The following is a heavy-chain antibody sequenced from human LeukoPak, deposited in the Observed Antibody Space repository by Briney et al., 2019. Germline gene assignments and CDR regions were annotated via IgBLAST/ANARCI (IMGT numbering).Heavy chain of an antibody. CDR3: ARSDSSGWYYVWDY. J-gene: IGHJ4*02. CDR1: GFTFSSYA. CDR2: ISGSGGST. Sequence: GGSLRLSCAASGFTFSSYAMSWVRQAPGKGLEWASAISGSGGSTYYADSVKGRFTISRDNSKNTLYLQMNSLRAEDTAVYYCARSDSSGWYYVWDYWGQGTLVTVSS. D-gene: IGHD6-19*01. V-gene: IGHV3-23*01.